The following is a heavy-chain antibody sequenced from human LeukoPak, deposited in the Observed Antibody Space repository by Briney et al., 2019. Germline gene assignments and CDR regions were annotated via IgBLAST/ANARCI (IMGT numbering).Heavy chain of an antibody. D-gene: IGHD6-19*01. CDR2: IESDGTKE. Sequence: GGSLILSCAASGFRFSSYDIHWVRQAPGKGLEWVTFIESDGTKEYYADSVKGRFTISRDNSKNTVYVQMNTLRAEDTAVYYCAKEGSGWYYLDYWGQGTVVTVSS. V-gene: IGHV3-30*02. J-gene: IGHJ4*02. CDR3: AKEGSGWYYLDY. CDR1: GFRFSSYD.